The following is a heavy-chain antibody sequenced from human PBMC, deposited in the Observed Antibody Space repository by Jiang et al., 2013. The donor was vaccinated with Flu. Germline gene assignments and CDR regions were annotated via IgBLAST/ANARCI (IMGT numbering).Heavy chain of an antibody. J-gene: IGHJ4*02. CDR1: GDSVSSDSAA. CDR2: TYHRSKWHN. CDR3: TRGAPDLDY. V-gene: IGHV6-1*01. Sequence: SQTLSLTCAISGDSVSSDSAAWIWIRQSPPRGLEWLGRTYHRSKWHNDYALSVKSRITIKPDTSKNQFSLQLNSVTPEDTAVYYCTRGAPDLDYWGQGTLVTVSS.